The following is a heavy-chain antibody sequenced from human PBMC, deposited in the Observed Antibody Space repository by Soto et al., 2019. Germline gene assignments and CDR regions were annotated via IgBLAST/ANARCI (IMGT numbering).Heavy chain of an antibody. D-gene: IGHD5-18*01. CDR3: TRPEEVDTAMVEYNWFDP. V-gene: IGHV3-73*01. CDR1: GFTFSGSA. J-gene: IGHJ5*02. CDR2: IRSKANSYAT. Sequence: GGSLRLSCAASGFTFSGSAMHWVRQASGKGLEWVGRIRSKANSYATAYAASVKGRFTISRDDSKNTAYLQMNSLKTEDTAVYYCTRPEEVDTAMVEYNWFDPWGQGTLVTVSS.